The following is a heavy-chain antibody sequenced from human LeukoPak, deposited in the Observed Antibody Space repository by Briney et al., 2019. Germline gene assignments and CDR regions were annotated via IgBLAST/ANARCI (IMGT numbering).Heavy chain of an antibody. J-gene: IGHJ4*02. CDR2: ISAYNGNT. V-gene: IGHV1-18*01. CDR1: GYTFTNYG. Sequence: ASVKVSCKASGYTFTNYGISWVRQAPGQGLEWMGWISAYNGNTDYAQKLQGRATMTTDTSTSTAYMELRSLRSDDTAVYYCAKDMWRVRGVSDYWGQGTLVTVSS. CDR3: AKDMWRVRGVSDY. D-gene: IGHD3-10*01.